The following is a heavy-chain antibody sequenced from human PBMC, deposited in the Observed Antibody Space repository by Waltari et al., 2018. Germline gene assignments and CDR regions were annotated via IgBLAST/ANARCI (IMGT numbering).Heavy chain of an antibody. V-gene: IGHV1-69*04. CDR2: IIPILGIA. J-gene: IGHJ5*02. CDR3: ARDPELGPGSWFDP. D-gene: IGHD7-27*01. CDR1: GGTFSSYP. Sequence: QVQLVQSGAEVQKPGSSVKVSCKASGGTFSSYPISWVRQAPGQGLEWMGRIIPILGIANYAQKCQGRVTITADKSTSTAYMELSSLRSEDTAVYYCARDPELGPGSWFDPWGQGTLVTVSS.